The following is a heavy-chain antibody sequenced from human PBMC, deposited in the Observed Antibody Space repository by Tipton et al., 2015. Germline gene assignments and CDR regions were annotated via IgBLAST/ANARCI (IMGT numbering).Heavy chain of an antibody. Sequence: TLSLTCAVSAYSISSDYYWGWIRQPPGKGLEWIGSISHSGNTYYNPSLKSRVTMSRDTSKNQFSLKLTSVTAADTAVYYCARGNTGWPRYFDLWGRGTLAVVSS. CDR3: ARGNTGWPRYFDL. V-gene: IGHV4-38-2*01. J-gene: IGHJ2*01. CDR2: ISHSGNT. D-gene: IGHD6-19*01. CDR1: AYSISSDYY.